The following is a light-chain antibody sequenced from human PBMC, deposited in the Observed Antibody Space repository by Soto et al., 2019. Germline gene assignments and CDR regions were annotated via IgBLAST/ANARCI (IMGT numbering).Light chain of an antibody. CDR1: QNLSRN. Sequence: EIVMTQSPATLSVSSGERATLSCRSSQNLSRNLAWYKPRPGQAPRLLLHGASTRATGVPARFSASGSGTDYTLTISSLQSEDFAVYYCQQYDRSPRTFGQETKLQIK. J-gene: IGKJ2*01. CDR3: QQYDRSPRT. CDR2: GAS. V-gene: IGKV3-15*01.